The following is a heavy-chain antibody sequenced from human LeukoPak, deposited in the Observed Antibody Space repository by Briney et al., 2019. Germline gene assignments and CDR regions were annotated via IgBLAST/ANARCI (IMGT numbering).Heavy chain of an antibody. CDR2: ISAYNGNT. J-gene: IGHJ4*02. V-gene: IGHV1-18*01. D-gene: IGHD3-22*01. CDR3: ARGAVPMIVVVIEFDY. Sequence: ASVKVSCKASGGTFSSYGISWVRQAPGQGLEWMGWISAYNGNTNYAQKLQGRVTMTTDTSTSTAYMELRSLRSDDTAVYYCARGAVPMIVVVIEFDYWGQGTLVTVSP. CDR1: GGTFSSYG.